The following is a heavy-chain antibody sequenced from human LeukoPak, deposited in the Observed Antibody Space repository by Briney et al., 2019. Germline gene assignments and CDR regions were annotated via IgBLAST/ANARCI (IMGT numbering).Heavy chain of an antibody. Sequence: GGSLRLSCATSGFTFSNYWMSWVRRAPGKGLEWVANIKQDGSDKYYVDSVKGRFTISRDNAKNSLYLQMNSLCVEDTAVYYCARDTTDIVVIPAAHNWFDPWGLGTLVTVSS. CDR1: GFTFSNYW. V-gene: IGHV3-7*03. D-gene: IGHD2-2*01. CDR2: IKQDGSDK. J-gene: IGHJ5*02. CDR3: ARDTTDIVVIPAAHNWFDP.